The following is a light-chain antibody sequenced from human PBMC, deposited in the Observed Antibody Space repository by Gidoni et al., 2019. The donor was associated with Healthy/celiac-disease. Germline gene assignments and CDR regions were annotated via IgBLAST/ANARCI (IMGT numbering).Light chain of an antibody. V-gene: IGKV3-11*01. CDR2: DAS. Sequence: DIVLTQSPATLSLSPGVRANLSCRASQSVSSYLAWYQQKPGQAPRPLIYDASNRATGIPSRFSGSGSGTYFALTISSLEPEDFAVYYCQQRSNWPTVTFXPXTKVDIK. CDR1: QSVSSY. J-gene: IGKJ3*01. CDR3: QQRSNWPTVT.